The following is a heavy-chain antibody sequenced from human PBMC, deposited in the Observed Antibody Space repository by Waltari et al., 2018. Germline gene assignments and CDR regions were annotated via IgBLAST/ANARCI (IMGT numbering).Heavy chain of an antibody. Sequence: QLQLQESGPGLVKPSETLSLTCTVSGGSISTNYNWGWIRQPPGKGLGLMGNMQYRVSTFYNPSLKSRVTRSLDTSKNQFSLRLSSVGAADTAVYFCGRIAFGDDGGYFQHWGQGTLVTVSS. CDR1: GGSISTNYN. V-gene: IGHV4-39*01. CDR3: GRIAFGDDGGYFQH. CDR2: MQYRVST. D-gene: IGHD4-17*01. J-gene: IGHJ1*01.